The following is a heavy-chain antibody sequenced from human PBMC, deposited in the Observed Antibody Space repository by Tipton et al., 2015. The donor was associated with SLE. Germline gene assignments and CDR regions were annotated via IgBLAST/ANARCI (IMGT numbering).Heavy chain of an antibody. D-gene: IGHD3-3*01. CDR3: ARLISYYDFWSGYYIDY. CDR1: GGDLSGYY. CDR2: IYHSGYT. J-gene: IGHJ4*02. V-gene: IGHV4-34*01. Sequence: TLSLTCAVYGGDLSGYYWSWIRQPPGKGLEWIGNIYHSGYTKYNPSIKSRVTVSVDTSKNQFSLKLTSVTAADTAVYYCARLISYYDFWSGYYIDYWGQGTLVTVSS.